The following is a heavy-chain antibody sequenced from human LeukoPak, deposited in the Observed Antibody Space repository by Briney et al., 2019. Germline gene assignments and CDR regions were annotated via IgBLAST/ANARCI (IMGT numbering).Heavy chain of an antibody. CDR1: GFIFNKYD. CDR2: IWADGDHK. D-gene: IGHD3-16*01. V-gene: IGHV3-33*06. CDR3: AKEVGPFAGFDY. Sequence: GGSLRLSCAASGFIFNKYDMQWVRQAPGKGLEWVAVIWADGDHKYYANSVKGRFTISRDNSKNTMYLQMSSLRADDTAVYYCAKEVGPFAGFDYWGQGILVTVSS. J-gene: IGHJ4*02.